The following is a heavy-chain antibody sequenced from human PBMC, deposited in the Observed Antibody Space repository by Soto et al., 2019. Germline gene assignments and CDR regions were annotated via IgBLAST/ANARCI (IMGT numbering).Heavy chain of an antibody. CDR3: ARGQSGDKVDY. V-gene: IGHV4-30-4*01. CDR2: IYDGGIT. D-gene: IGHD7-27*01. CDR1: GGSIRNVNYC. Sequence: PSQTLSLTCTVSGGSIRNVNYCRSLVRQSPDKGLEWIGHIYDGGITYNNPSLNGRVTISIDTSKNQFSLRLSSVTATDTAVYYCARGQSGDKVDYWGQGILVPVSS. J-gene: IGHJ4*02.